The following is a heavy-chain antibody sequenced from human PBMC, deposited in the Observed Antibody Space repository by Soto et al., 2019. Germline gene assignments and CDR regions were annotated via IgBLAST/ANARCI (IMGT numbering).Heavy chain of an antibody. Sequence: PSETLSLTCTVSGGSISSGDDYWSWIRQPPGKGLEWIGYIYYSGSTYYNPSLKSRVTISVDTSKNQFSLKLSSVTAADTAVYYCAREIFAAAYAATSAFDLWGQGTLVTVSS. V-gene: IGHV4-30-4*01. J-gene: IGHJ4*02. CDR1: GGSISSGDDY. CDR2: IYYSGST. D-gene: IGHD2-8*01. CDR3: AREIFAAAYAATSAFDL.